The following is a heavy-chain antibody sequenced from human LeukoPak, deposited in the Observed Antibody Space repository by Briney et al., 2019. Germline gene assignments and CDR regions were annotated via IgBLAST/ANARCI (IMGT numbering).Heavy chain of an antibody. V-gene: IGHV4-39*01. CDR1: GGSISSSSYY. CDR3: ASMALWFGELLYPDY. D-gene: IGHD3-10*01. Sequence: SETLSLTCTVSGGSISSSSYYWGWIRQPPGKGLEWIGSIYYSGSTYYNPSLKSRVTISVDTSKNQFSLKLSSVTAADTAVYYCASMALWFGELLYPDYWGQGTLVTVSS. J-gene: IGHJ4*02. CDR2: IYYSGST.